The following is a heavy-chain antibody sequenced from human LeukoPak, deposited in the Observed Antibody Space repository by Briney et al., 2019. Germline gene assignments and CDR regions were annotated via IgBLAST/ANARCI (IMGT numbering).Heavy chain of an antibody. CDR3: ARDLTLTVAFDI. Sequence: SETLSLTCTVSHGSVTTYSWSWIRQPAGKGLEWIGRLSGSGDTNFNPSLKTRVTMSADESKNQFSLHLRSVTAADTAVYFCARDLTLTVAFDIWGQGTVVTVSS. CDR1: HGSVTTYS. CDR2: LSGSGDT. V-gene: IGHV4-4*07. D-gene: IGHD3-16*01. J-gene: IGHJ3*02.